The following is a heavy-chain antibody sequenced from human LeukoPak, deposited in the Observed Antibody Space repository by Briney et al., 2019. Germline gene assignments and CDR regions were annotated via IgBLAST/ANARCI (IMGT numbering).Heavy chain of an antibody. D-gene: IGHD1-7*01. CDR3: ARDGGYNWNYRFDY. CDR2: IIPIFGTA. V-gene: IGHV1-69*05. J-gene: IGHJ4*02. Sequence: GSSVKVSCKASGGTFSSYTISWVRQAPGQGLEWMGRIIPIFGTANYAQKFQGRVTITTDESTNTAYMELSSLRSEDTAVYYCARDGGYNWNYRFDYWGQGTLVTVSS. CDR1: GGTFSSYT.